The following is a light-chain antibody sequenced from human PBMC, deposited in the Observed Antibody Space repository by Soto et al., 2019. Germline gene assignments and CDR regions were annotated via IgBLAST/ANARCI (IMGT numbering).Light chain of an antibody. CDR3: ISYTVSRSYV. CDR1: SSDIGTYDH. Sequence: QSALTQPASVSGSPGQSITISCSGTSSDIGTYDHVAWFQQFPGKTPKLVIYSVSDRPSGVSYRFSGSKSGNTASLTISGLQADDEADYYCISYTVSRSYVFGTGTK. J-gene: IGLJ1*01. CDR2: SVS. V-gene: IGLV2-14*01.